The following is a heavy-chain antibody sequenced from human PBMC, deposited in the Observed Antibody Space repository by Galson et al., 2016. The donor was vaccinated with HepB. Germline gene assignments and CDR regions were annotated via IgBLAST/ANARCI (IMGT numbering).Heavy chain of an antibody. CDR1: GGSISSGGYY. V-gene: IGHV4-31*03. J-gene: IGHJ5*02. CDR3: ARDIRRGGTSRHSCFDP. Sequence: TLSLTCTVSGGSISSGGYYWSWIRQRPGKGLEWIGYIYNSGRTYYNPSLKRRVTISVDTSKNQFSLKLNSVTAADTAVYYCARDIRRGGTSRHSCFDPWGQGTLVTVSS. CDR2: IYNSGRT. D-gene: IGHD1-26*01.